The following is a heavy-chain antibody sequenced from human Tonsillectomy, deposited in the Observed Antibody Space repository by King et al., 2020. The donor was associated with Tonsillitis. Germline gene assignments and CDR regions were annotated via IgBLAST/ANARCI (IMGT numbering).Heavy chain of an antibody. CDR3: VRDLTRPDF. Sequence: VQLVESGGGLVHPGGSLRLSCAVSGFTVSTSHMNWVRQAPGKGLEWGSVFYIVGFINYTHSVKGRFTISRDNSTNTLYLQMSGLRTEDTAVYYCVRDLTRPDFWGQGILVTVSS. D-gene: IGHD1-14*01. J-gene: IGHJ4*02. V-gene: IGHV3-66*01. CDR1: GFTVSTSH. CDR2: FYIVGFI.